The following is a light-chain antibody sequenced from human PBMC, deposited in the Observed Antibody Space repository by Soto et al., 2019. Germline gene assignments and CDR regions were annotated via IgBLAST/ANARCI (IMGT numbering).Light chain of an antibody. CDR3: ATWDDSLDVHV. V-gene: IGLV1-44*01. Sequence: QSVLTQPPSASGTPGQTITISCSGGSSNIGINTVSWYEHLPGTAPRLLIYGNNQRPSWVPDRFSGSKSGTSASLAISGLQSEDEAHYYCATWDDSLDVHVFGTGTKVTVL. CDR1: SSNIGINT. J-gene: IGLJ1*01. CDR2: GNN.